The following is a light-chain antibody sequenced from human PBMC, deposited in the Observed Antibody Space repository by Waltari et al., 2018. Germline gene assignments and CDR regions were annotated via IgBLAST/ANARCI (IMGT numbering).Light chain of an antibody. V-gene: IGLV2-23*02. CDR1: ISDIGQYNL. CDR3: CSYAGSAISV. Sequence: QPALTQTAAVSGFPGQSITISCSGTISDIGQYNLVSWYQQHPGKAPTLIIYDVNKRPSGVSNRFSGSKSGNTAFLTISGLQTADEADYYCCSYAGSAISVFGGGTKLTVL. CDR2: DVN. J-gene: IGLJ3*02.